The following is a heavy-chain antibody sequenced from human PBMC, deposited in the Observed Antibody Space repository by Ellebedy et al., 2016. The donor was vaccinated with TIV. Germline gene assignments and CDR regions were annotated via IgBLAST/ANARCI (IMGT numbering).Heavy chain of an antibody. CDR2: LNGVGTYR. J-gene: IGHJ4*02. Sequence: GESLKISXVASGFIFHDYAMSWVRQAPGKGLEWVAGLNGVGTYRYYAESVEGRFTISRDNAKNTLFLQLNSLRVQDTAMYYCAKFEGISYGDYHFEYWGQGTLLTVSS. D-gene: IGHD4-17*01. V-gene: IGHV3-23*01. CDR1: GFIFHDYA. CDR3: AKFEGISYGDYHFEY.